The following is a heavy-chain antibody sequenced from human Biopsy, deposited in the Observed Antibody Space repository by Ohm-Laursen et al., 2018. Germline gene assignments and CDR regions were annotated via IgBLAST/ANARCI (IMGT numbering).Heavy chain of an antibody. CDR2: ISVKTGNT. Sequence: EASVKVSCKASGYTFTNYAIHWVRQAPGQGLEWLGWISVKTGNTNYTQKLQGRVTMTTDTSTNTAYMELRSLRSDDTALYYCAREGTSVTFFGKISDYYFDFWGPGTVVTVSS. V-gene: IGHV1-18*01. CDR1: GYTFTNYA. J-gene: IGHJ4*02. D-gene: IGHD3-3*01. CDR3: AREGTSVTFFGKISDYYFDF.